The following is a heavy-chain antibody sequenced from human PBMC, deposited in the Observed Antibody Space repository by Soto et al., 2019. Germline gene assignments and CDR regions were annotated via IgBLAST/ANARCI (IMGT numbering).Heavy chain of an antibody. J-gene: IGHJ4*02. Sequence: GGSLRLSCAASGFAFSSYAMSWVRQARGKGLEWVSVISGSSGSTYYADSVKGRFTISRDNSKNTLYLQMNSLRAEDTAVYYCAKPPGYCSTTSCPVDYWGQGTLVTVSS. CDR3: AKPPGYCSTTSCPVDY. CDR2: ISGSSGST. CDR1: GFAFSSYA. D-gene: IGHD2-2*01. V-gene: IGHV3-23*01.